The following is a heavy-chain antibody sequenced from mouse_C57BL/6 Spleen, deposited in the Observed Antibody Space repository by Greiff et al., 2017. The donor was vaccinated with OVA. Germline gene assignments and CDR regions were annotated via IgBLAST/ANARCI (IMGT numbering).Heavy chain of an antibody. J-gene: IGHJ2*01. CDR3: ARSRTGTYFDY. CDR2: IDPSDSGT. Sequence: VQLQQPGAELVRPGSSVKLSCKASGYTFTSYWMHWVKQRPIQGLEWIGNIDPSDSGTHYNQKFKDKATLTVDKSSSTAYMQLSSLTSEDSAVYYCARSRTGTYFDYWGQGTTLTVSS. V-gene: IGHV1-52*01. CDR1: GYTFTSYW. D-gene: IGHD4-1*01.